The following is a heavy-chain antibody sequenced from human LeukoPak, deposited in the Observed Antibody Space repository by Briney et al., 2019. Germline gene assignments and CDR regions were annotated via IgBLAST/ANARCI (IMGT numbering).Heavy chain of an antibody. Sequence: ASVKVSCKASGYTFTSYGISWVRQAPGQGLEWMGWISAYNGNTNYAQKLQGRVTITADESTSTAYMELSSLRSEDTAVYYCARDGGVYGGNSHYYYMDVWGKGTTVTVSS. V-gene: IGHV1-18*01. CDR3: ARDGGVYGGNSHYYYMDV. CDR1: GYTFTSYG. D-gene: IGHD4-23*01. J-gene: IGHJ6*03. CDR2: ISAYNGNT.